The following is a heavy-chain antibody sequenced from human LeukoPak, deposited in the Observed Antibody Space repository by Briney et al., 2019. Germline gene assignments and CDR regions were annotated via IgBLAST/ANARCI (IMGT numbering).Heavy chain of an antibody. CDR2: IYYSGST. V-gene: IGHV4-59*11. D-gene: IGHD6-6*01. CDR1: GGSISSHY. J-gene: IGHJ4*02. Sequence: PSETLSLTCTVSGGSISSHYWSWIRQPPGKGLEWIGYIYYSGSTNYNPSLKSRVTISVDTSKNQFSLKLSSVTAADTAVYYCARFFGAALCYFDYWGQGTLVTVSS. CDR3: ARFFGAALCYFDY.